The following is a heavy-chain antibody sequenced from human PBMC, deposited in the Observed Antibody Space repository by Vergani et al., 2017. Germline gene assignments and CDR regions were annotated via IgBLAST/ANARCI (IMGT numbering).Heavy chain of an antibody. V-gene: IGHV1-46*03. J-gene: IGHJ3*02. D-gene: IGHD3-22*01. CDR3: ARDRGTYYYDSSGYYYSPNDAFDI. CDR1: GYTFTSNY. CDR2: INPSGGST. Sequence: QVQLVQSGAGVKKPGASVKVSCKASGYTFTSNYMHWVRQAPGQGLEWMGIINPSGGSTSYAQKFQGRVTMTRDKSTSTVYMELSSLRSEDTAVYYCARDRGTYYYDSSGYYYSPNDAFDIWGQGTMVTVSS.